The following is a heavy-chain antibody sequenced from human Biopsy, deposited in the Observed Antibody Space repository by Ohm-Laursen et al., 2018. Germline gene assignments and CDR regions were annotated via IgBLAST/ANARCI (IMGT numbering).Heavy chain of an antibody. D-gene: IGHD3-16*01. CDR1: GVSINTGGYY. CDR3: TRAGGGKIYGL. Sequence: TLSLTCTVSGVSINTGGYYWTWIRQHPGTGLEWIGYIHYYGNTLYNPSLKSRLTISVDTSRNQFSLKLTSVAAADTALYYCTRAGGGKIYGLWGQGTLVTVSS. J-gene: IGHJ4*02. V-gene: IGHV4-31*03. CDR2: IHYYGNT.